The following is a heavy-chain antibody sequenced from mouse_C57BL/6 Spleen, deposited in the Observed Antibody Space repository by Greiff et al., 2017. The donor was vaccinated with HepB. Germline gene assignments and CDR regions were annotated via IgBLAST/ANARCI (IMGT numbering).Heavy chain of an antibody. J-gene: IGHJ3*01. CDR3: ARRGPDDAGLDY. V-gene: IGHV1-81*01. Sequence: QVQLQQSGAELARPGASVKLSCKASGYTFTSYGISWVKQRTGQGLEWIGEIYPRSGNTYYNEKFKGKATLTADKSSSTAYMELRSLTSEDSAVYFCARRGPDDAGLDYWGQGTLVTVSA. CDR1: GYTFTSYG. CDR2: IYPRSGNT.